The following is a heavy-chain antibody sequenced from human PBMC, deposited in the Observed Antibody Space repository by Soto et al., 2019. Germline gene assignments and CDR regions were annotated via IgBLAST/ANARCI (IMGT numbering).Heavy chain of an antibody. J-gene: IGHJ4*02. CDR2: IIPGNGKT. CDR1: GGVFRNYA. V-gene: IGHV1-3*01. D-gene: IGHD1-7*01. CDR3: VRFSGITV. Sequence: ASVKVSCKASGGVFRNYAIDWVRQAPGQGLEWMGGIIPGNGKTKYSQNFQGRLTITRDTSATTLYMELSSLRSEDTTVYYCVRFSGITVWGQGTLVTVSS.